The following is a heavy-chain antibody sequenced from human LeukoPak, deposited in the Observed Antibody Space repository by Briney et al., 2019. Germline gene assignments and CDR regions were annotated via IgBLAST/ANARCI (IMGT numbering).Heavy chain of an antibody. V-gene: IGHV4-34*01. D-gene: IGHD2-15*01. CDR1: GGSFSGYY. J-gene: IGHJ4*02. Sequence: PSETLSLTCAVYGGSFSGYYWSWIRQPPGKGLEWIGEINHSGSTNYNPSLKSRVTISVDTSKNQFSLKLSSVTAADTAVYYCAGYARYCSGGSCYRGDWGQGTLVTVSS. CDR3: AGYARYCSGGSCYRGD. CDR2: INHSGST.